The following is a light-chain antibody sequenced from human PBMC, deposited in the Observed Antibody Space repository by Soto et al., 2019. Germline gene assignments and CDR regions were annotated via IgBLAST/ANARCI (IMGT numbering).Light chain of an antibody. J-gene: IGKJ1*01. CDR2: GAS. CDR1: QGIRND. CDR3: QHHNSYPRT. V-gene: IGKV1-17*01. Sequence: IQMTQSPSSLSSSVGDRVTITCRASQGIRNDLGWFQQKPGQAPKRLIYGASNLESWVPSRFSGSGSGTEFTLTINSLRPEDLGTYYCQHHNSYPRTFGQGTKVDIK.